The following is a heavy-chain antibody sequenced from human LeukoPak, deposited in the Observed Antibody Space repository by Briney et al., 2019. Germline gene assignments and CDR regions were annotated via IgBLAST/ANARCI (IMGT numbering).Heavy chain of an antibody. Sequence: AGGSLRLSCAASGFTFNTYSMNWVRQAPGKGLEWVSSISSHSRDIYYADSVKGRFTISRDNAENSLHLQMNSLRAEDTAVYYCARDDRDISSFRFDYWGHGILVTVSS. CDR1: GFTFNTYS. D-gene: IGHD6-6*01. CDR2: ISSHSRDI. J-gene: IGHJ4*01. CDR3: ARDDRDISSFRFDY. V-gene: IGHV3-21*01.